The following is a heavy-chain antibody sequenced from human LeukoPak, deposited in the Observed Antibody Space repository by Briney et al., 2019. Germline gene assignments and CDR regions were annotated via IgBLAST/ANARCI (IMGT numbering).Heavy chain of an antibody. Sequence: GGSLRLSCTASGFIFSGYWMAWVRQAPGKGLEWVANIKHDGSEKNYVDSVKRRFTISRDNAENVVYLQMNSLGAEDTAFYYCARDASGYYYTSGLIDYWGQGALVTVSS. J-gene: IGHJ4*02. CDR2: IKHDGSEK. CDR1: GFIFSGYW. CDR3: ARDASGYYYTSGLIDY. V-gene: IGHV3-7*01. D-gene: IGHD3-22*01.